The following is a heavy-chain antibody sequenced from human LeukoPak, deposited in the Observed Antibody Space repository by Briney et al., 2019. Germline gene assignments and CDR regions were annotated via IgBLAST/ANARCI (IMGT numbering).Heavy chain of an antibody. Sequence: GGSLRLSCAASGFTFSSYWMHWVRQAPGKGLVWVARINSDGSSTSYADSVKGRFTISRDNAKNTLYLQMNRLRAEDTAVYYCAKDHGRDYYGSGRYDYWGQGTLVTVSS. CDR3: AKDHGRDYYGSGRYDY. J-gene: IGHJ4*02. V-gene: IGHV3-74*01. D-gene: IGHD3-10*01. CDR2: INSDGSST. CDR1: GFTFSSYW.